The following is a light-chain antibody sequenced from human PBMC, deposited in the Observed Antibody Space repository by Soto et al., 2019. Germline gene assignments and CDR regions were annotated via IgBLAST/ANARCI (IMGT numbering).Light chain of an antibody. CDR3: ISYTFTSTWV. V-gene: IGLV2-14*01. CDR2: EVS. J-gene: IGLJ3*02. CDR1: SSDVGGYKY. Sequence: QSVLTQPASVSGSPGQSITISCTGTSSDVGGYKYVSWFQQHPGKAPRLMIYEVSYRPSGVSNRFSGSKSGNTASLTISGLQAEDEANYYCISYTFTSTWVFGGGTKLTVL.